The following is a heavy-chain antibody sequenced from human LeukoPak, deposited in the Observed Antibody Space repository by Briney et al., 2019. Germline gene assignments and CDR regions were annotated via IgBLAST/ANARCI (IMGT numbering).Heavy chain of an antibody. J-gene: IGHJ4*02. CDR3: ARVDYYDSSGYPDY. CDR2: IYHSGST. Sequence: SQTLSLTCTVSGGSISSGGYYWSWIRQPPGKGLEWIGYIYHSGSTYYNPSLKSRVTISVDRSKNQFSLKLSSVTAAETAVYYCARVDYYDSSGYPDYWGQGTLVTVSS. D-gene: IGHD3-22*01. CDR1: GGSISSGGYY. V-gene: IGHV4-30-2*01.